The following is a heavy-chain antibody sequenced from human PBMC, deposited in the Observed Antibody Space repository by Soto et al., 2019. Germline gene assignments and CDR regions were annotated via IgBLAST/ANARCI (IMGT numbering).Heavy chain of an antibody. V-gene: IGHV4-59*01. CDR2: IYDSGST. Sequence: QVQLQESGPGLVRPSETLSLTCTVSGASISSYFWSWIRQSPGKGLEWLGYIYDSGSTNYNPSLKSRVTISGDTPKNQFSLKLSSVTAADTAVYYCARPDVLTGSAFDIWGQGTMVTVSS. J-gene: IGHJ3*02. CDR3: ARPDVLTGSAFDI. CDR1: GASISSYF. D-gene: IGHD3-9*01.